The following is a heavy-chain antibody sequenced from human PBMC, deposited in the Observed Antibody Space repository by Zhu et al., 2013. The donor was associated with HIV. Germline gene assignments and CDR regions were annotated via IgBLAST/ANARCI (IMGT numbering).Heavy chain of an antibody. CDR2: IIPTFGTT. CDR3: ARTLVRGVIGYGMDV. D-gene: IGHD3-10*01. Sequence: QVQLVQSGAEVKKPGSSVKVSCKASRGTFSRYAISRVRQAPGQGLEWMGGIIPTFGTTNYAQKFQGRVTITADESTSTAYMELSSLRSEDTAVYYCARTLVRGVIGYGMDVWGQGTTASVSS. CDR1: RGTFSRYA. V-gene: IGHV1-69*01. J-gene: IGHJ6*02.